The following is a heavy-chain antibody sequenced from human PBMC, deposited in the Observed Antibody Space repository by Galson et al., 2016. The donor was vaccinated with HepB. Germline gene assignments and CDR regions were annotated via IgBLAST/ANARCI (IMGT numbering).Heavy chain of an antibody. J-gene: IGHJ3*02. CDR2: IHSDGSTT. CDR1: GFIFSNYW. D-gene: IGHD4-17*01. Sequence: SLRLSCAASGFIFSNYWMHWVRQAPGKGLVWVSRIHSDGSTTSYADSAKGRFTVSRDNAKNTLYMQMNSLRAEDTAVYYCARESPTTAGAFDIWGQGTMVTVSS. CDR3: ARESPTTAGAFDI. V-gene: IGHV3-74*01.